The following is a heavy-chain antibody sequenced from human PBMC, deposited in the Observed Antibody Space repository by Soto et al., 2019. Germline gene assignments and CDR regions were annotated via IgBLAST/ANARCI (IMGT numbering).Heavy chain of an antibody. CDR1: GFTFSSYA. CDR2: ISGSGGST. Sequence: PGGSLRLSCAAPGFTFSSYAMSWVRQAPGKGLEWVSAISGSGGSTYYADSVKGRFTISRDNSKNTLYLQMNSLRAEDTAVYYCARDGVGSPNYYYMDVWGKGTTVTVSS. J-gene: IGHJ6*03. V-gene: IGHV3-23*01. D-gene: IGHD2-8*01. CDR3: ARDGVGSPNYYYMDV.